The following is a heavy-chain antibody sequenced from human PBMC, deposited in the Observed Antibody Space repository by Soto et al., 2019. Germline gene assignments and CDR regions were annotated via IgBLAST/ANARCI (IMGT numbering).Heavy chain of an antibody. CDR1: GGSFSGYY. V-gene: IGHV4-34*01. J-gene: IGHJ6*03. CDR3: ARGPAPDYYYMDV. Sequence: PSETLSLTCAVHGGSFSGYYLSWIRQPPGKALEWIGEIKHSGSTNYNPSLKSRVTISVDTSKNQFSLRLSSVTAADTAVYYCARGPAPDYYYMDVWGKGTTVTVSS. CDR2: IKHSGST.